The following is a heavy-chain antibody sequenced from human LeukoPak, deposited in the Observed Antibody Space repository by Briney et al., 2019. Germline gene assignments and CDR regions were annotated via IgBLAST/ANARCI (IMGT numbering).Heavy chain of an antibody. V-gene: IGHV4-34*01. D-gene: IGHD3-3*01. Sequence: PSETLSLTCTVSGGSISSYYWSWIRQPPGKGLEWIGEINHSGSTNYNPSLKSRVTISVDTSKNQFSLKLSSVTAADTAVYYCARGRLDFWSGYSPLHIARHAFDIWGQGTMVTVSS. J-gene: IGHJ3*02. CDR1: GGSISSYY. CDR3: ARGRLDFWSGYSPLHIARHAFDI. CDR2: INHSGST.